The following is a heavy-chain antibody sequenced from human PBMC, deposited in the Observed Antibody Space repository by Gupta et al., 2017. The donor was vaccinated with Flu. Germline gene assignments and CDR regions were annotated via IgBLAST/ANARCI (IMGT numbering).Heavy chain of an antibody. J-gene: IGHJ6*02. CDR2: IYSGGST. V-gene: IGHV3-53*04. D-gene: IGHD6-13*01. Sequence: DVQLVESGGGLVRPGGSLRLSCAASGYTVSSNSLHWVRQAPGKGLEWVSVIYSGGSTHYADSVRGRFTISRHNSENTVSLQLNSLRVDDTAVYYCARATSITWYGLDVWGQGTTVTVSS. CDR3: ARATSITWYGLDV. CDR1: GYTVSSNS.